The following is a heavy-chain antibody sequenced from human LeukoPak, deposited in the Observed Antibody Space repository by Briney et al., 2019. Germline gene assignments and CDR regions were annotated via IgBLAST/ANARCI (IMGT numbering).Heavy chain of an antibody. Sequence: GASVKVSCKASGYTFTGYYMHWVRQAPGQGLEWMGWINPNSGGTNYAQKFQGRVTMTRDTSISTAYMELSRLRSDDTAVYYCARGEYYDFWSGYYIGFYFDYWGQGTLVTVSS. V-gene: IGHV1-2*02. CDR2: INPNSGGT. CDR3: ARGEYYDFWSGYYIGFYFDY. J-gene: IGHJ4*02. D-gene: IGHD3-3*01. CDR1: GYTFTGYY.